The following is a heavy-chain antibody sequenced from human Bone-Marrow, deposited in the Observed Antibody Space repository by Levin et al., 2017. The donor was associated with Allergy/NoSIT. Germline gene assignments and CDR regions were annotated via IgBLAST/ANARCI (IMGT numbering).Heavy chain of an antibody. V-gene: IGHV4-39*01. D-gene: IGHD3-22*01. Sequence: SETLSLTCTVSGGSISTSSYFWGWVRQPPGKGLEWIGHIDYRGRTDYNPSLKSRLTISVESSKKQFSLKLSSVTAADTAVYYCARLSLIIGAYDSSREGTLFDYWGQGTLVAVSS. J-gene: IGHJ4*02. CDR1: GGSISTSSYF. CDR3: ARLSLIIGAYDSSREGTLFDY. CDR2: IDYRGRT.